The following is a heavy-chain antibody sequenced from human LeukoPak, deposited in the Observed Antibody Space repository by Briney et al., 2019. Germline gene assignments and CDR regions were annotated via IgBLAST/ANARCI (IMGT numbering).Heavy chain of an antibody. CDR1: GFTFSSYS. CDR2: ISSSSSYI. V-gene: IGHV3-21*01. D-gene: IGHD6-6*01. J-gene: IGHJ4*02. Sequence: KTGGSLRLSCAASGFTFSSYSMSWVRQAPGQELEWVSSISSSSSYIYYADSVKGRFTISRDNAKNSLYLQMNSLRAEDTAVYYCARDFDGRSSYFGYWGQGTLVTVSS. CDR3: ARDFDGRSSYFGY.